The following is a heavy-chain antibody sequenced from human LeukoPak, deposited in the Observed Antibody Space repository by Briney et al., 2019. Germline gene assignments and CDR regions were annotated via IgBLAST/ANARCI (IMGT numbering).Heavy chain of an antibody. D-gene: IGHD3-10*01. Sequence: GGSLRLSCAASGFTFSSYWMSWVRQAPGKGLEWVANIKQDGSEKYYVDSVKGRFTISRDNAKNSLYLQMNSLRAEDTAVYYCARGTSYYGSGSYYNLYSPPDYWGQGTLVTVSS. CDR1: GFTFSSYW. J-gene: IGHJ4*02. V-gene: IGHV3-7*01. CDR2: IKQDGSEK. CDR3: ARGTSYYGSGSYYNLYSPPDY.